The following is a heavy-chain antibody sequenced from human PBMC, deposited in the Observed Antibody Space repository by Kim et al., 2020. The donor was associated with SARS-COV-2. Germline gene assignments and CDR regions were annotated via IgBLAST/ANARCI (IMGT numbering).Heavy chain of an antibody. J-gene: IGHJ6*02. Sequence: SETLSLTCAVYGGSFSGYYWSWIRQPPGKGLEWIGEINHSGSTNYNPSLKSRVTISVDTSKNQFSLKLSSVTAADTAVYYCARDQQLLYYYYYGMDVWGQGTTVTVSS. CDR2: INHSGST. D-gene: IGHD6-13*01. CDR3: ARDQQLLYYYYYGMDV. CDR1: GGSFSGYY. V-gene: IGHV4-34*01.